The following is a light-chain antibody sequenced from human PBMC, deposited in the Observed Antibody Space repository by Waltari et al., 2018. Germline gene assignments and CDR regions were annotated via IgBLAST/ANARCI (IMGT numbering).Light chain of an antibody. CDR3: QHYSDPPRT. CDR2: GAS. V-gene: IGKV3-20*01. J-gene: IGKJ1*01. CDR1: QSIPTAF. Sequence: DIVLTQTPGILPVSPGETVRLFCRASQSIPTAFLSWYQQKPGQAPRLLMYGASRRATGIAERFSGSGSGTDVTSTISGLEAEDFAVYYCQHYSDPPRTFGQGTKVEVK.